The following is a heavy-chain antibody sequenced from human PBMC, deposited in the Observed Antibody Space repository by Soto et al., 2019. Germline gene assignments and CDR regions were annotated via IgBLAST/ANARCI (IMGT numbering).Heavy chain of an antibody. CDR3: TRHRSSTWEYWFDP. CDR2: IRSKASGGTT. D-gene: IGHD6-13*01. V-gene: IGHV3-49*03. CDR1: GFTFGDYF. J-gene: IGHJ5*02. Sequence: GGSLRLSCTASGFTFGDYFMNWFRQAPGKGLEWVGFIRSKASGGTTEEAASVKGRFTISRDDSKSIAYLQMNSLKTEDTAVYYCTRHRSSTWEYWFDPWGQGTLVTVSS.